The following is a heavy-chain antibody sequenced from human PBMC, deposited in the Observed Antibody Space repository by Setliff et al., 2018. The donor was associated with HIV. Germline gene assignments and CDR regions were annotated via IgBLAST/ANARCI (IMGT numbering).Heavy chain of an antibody. CDR3: AAFLVSPVTTQDY. Sequence: PSETLSLTCTVSGGSITSSTYYWGWIRQPPGKGLEYIGSISHGSTYYTPSLDSRVTISVDTSKNQFSLRLTSVTAADTAVYFCAAFLVSPVTTQDYWGQGT. V-gene: IGHV4-39*01. D-gene: IGHD4-17*01. J-gene: IGHJ4*02. CDR1: GGSITSSTYY. CDR2: ISHGST.